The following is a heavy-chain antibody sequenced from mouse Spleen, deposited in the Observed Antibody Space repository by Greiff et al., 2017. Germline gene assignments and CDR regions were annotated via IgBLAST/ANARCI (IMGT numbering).Heavy chain of an antibody. CDR2: IDPENGDT. V-gene: IGHV14-4*01. CDR3: TTHRRFAY. CDR1: GFNIKDDY. Sequence: EVMLVESGAELVRPGASVKLSCTASGFNIKDDYMHWVKQRPEQGLEWIGWIDPENGDTEYASKFQGKATITADTSSNTAYLQLSSLTSEDTAVYYCTTHRRFAYWGQGTLVTVSA. J-gene: IGHJ3*01.